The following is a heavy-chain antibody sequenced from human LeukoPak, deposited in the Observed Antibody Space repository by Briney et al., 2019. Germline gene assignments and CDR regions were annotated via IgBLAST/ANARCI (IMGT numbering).Heavy chain of an antibody. CDR1: GFTFSGSA. CDR3: TIHDPHDY. J-gene: IGHJ4*02. V-gene: IGHV3-73*01. Sequence: GGSLRLSCAASGFTFSGSALHWVRQASGTGLEWVGRIRTKPNNYATVYAASVKGRFTISRDDSKNTAYLQMNSLKAEDTAIYYCTIHDPHDYWGQGTLVTVSS. D-gene: IGHD1-1*01. CDR2: IRTKPNNYAT.